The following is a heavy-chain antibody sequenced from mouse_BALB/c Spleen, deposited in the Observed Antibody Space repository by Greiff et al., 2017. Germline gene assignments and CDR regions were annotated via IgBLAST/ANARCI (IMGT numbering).Heavy chain of an antibody. D-gene: IGHD4-1*01. J-gene: IGHJ2*01. Sequence: VQLQQSGPELVKPGASVKMSCKASGYTFTDYYMDWVKQSHGESFEWIGRVNPYNGGTSYNQKFKGKATLTVDKSSSTAYMELNSLTSEDSAVYYCARPKLGFDYWGQGTTLTVSS. V-gene: IGHV1-19*01. CDR2: VNPYNGGT. CDR1: GYTFTDYY. CDR3: ARPKLGFDY.